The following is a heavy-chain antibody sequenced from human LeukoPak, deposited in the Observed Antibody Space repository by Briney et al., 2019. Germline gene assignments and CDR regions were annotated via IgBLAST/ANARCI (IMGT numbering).Heavy chain of an antibody. D-gene: IGHD2-15*01. V-gene: IGHV3-30*03. CDR2: ISYDGLNK. CDR1: GITISNYG. J-gene: IGHJ2*01. CDR3: ARDGLAAATLHWCFDL. Sequence: GGSLRLSCAASGITISNYGVHWVRQAPGKGLEWLAVISYDGLNKNYADSVKGRFTISRDNARNSLYLQMNSLRAEDTAVYYCARDGLAAATLHWCFDLWGRGTLVTVSS.